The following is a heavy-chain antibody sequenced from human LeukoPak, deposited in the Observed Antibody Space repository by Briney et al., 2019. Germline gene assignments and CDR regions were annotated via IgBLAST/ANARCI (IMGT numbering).Heavy chain of an antibody. CDR1: GFTFSSCA. J-gene: IGHJ4*02. D-gene: IGHD5-18*01. V-gene: IGHV3-23*01. Sequence: GSLRLSCAASGFTFSSCAMSWVRQAPGKGLEWVSAISGSGGSTYYADSVKGRFTISRDNSKNTLYLQMNSLRAEDTAVYYCAKDVIKGSPLWLDYFDYWGQGTLVTVSS. CDR2: ISGSGGST. CDR3: AKDVIKGSPLWLDYFDY.